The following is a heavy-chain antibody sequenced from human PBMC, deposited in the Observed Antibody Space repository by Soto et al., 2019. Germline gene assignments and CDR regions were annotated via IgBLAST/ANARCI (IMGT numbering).Heavy chain of an antibody. V-gene: IGHV2-5*02. Sequence: QITLNESGPALVKPTQTLTLTCTFSGFSLNTRDVGVGWIRQPPGKALEWLGVVYWDDDKTYSPSLKSRLTITKDTPNNQVVLSMTKMDPVDTATYYCAHCRGGVASFWGQGTLVTVSS. CDR2: VYWDDDK. J-gene: IGHJ4*02. D-gene: IGHD3-16*01. CDR1: GFSLNTRDVG. CDR3: AHCRGGVASF.